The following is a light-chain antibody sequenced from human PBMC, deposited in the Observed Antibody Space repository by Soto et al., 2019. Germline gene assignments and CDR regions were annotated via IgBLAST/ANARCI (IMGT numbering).Light chain of an antibody. CDR3: QQTASAPQT. CDR2: EAT. Sequence: EIVLTPSPDTLSLSPGEGATLSCRASLTVTNNYLAWYQQKAGQAPRLLIYEATTRATRIPDRFSASRAGTDFTLTISKLEPQDVAVYFCQQTASAPQTFGQRTNVDI. V-gene: IGKV3-20*01. J-gene: IGKJ1*01. CDR1: LTVTNNY.